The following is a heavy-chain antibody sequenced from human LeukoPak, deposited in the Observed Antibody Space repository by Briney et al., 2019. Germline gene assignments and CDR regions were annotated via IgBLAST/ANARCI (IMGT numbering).Heavy chain of an antibody. Sequence: SETLSLTCTVSGGFISSYYWSWIRQPPGKGLEWIGYIYYSGSTNYNPSLKSRVTISVDTSKNQLSLKLSSVTAADTAVYYCARSTGEDAFDIWGQGTMVTVSS. CDR2: IYYSGST. D-gene: IGHD7-27*01. CDR3: ARSTGEDAFDI. V-gene: IGHV4-59*01. J-gene: IGHJ3*02. CDR1: GGFISSYY.